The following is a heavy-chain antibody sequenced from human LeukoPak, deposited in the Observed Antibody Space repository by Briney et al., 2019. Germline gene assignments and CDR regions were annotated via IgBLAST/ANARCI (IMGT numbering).Heavy chain of an antibody. J-gene: IGHJ4*02. D-gene: IGHD2-2*01. CDR3: SIVVVPAAMGDPFDY. CDR2: IYYSGST. Sequence: SETLSLICAVSGGSISSGGYYWSWIRQHPGKALEWIGYIYYSGSTYYNPSLKSRVTISVDTSKNQFSLKLSSVTAADTAVYYCSIVVVPAAMGDPFDYWGQGTLVTVSS. CDR1: GGSISSGGYY. V-gene: IGHV4-31*11.